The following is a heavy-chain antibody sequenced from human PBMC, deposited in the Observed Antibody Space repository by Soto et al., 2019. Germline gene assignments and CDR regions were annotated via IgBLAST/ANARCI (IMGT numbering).Heavy chain of an antibody. CDR2: IIPIFGTA. CDR1: GGTFSSYA. J-gene: IGHJ6*02. D-gene: IGHD4-17*01. CDR3: ARDSGGTTVAFGMDV. Sequence: QVQLVQSGAEVKKPGSSVKVSCKASGGTFSSYAISWVRQAPGQGLEWMGGIIPIFGTANYAQKFQGRVTITADESTSKAYMELSSLSSEDTAVYSCARDSGGTTVAFGMDVWGQGTTVTVSS. V-gene: IGHV1-69*01.